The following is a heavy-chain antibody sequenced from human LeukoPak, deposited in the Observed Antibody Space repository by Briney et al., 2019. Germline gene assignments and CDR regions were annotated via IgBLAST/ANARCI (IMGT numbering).Heavy chain of an antibody. CDR1: GFTFSSYA. CDR2: FSVNDKTT. J-gene: IGHJ5*02. Sequence: GGSLRLSCAASGFTFSSYAMSWVRQAPGKGLEWVSGFSVNDKTTYYADSVKGRFTISRDNSKNALYLQMNSLRAEDTAVYYCARAGLWFGDHRDNWFDPWGQGTLVTVSS. V-gene: IGHV3-23*01. CDR3: ARAGLWFGDHRDNWFDP. D-gene: IGHD3-10*01.